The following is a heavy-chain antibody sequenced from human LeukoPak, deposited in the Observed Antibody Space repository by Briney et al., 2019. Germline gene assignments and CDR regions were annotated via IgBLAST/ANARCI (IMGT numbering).Heavy chain of an antibody. CDR2: INPSGGST. CDR3: ARDHIPITMVRGEPHYYYYMDV. Sequence: ASVTVSCKSSGYTFTSYYMHLVRQAPGQGLEWMGIINPSGGSTSYAQKFQGRVTMTRDTSTSTVYMELSSLRSEDTAVYYCARDHIPITMVRGEPHYYYYMDVWGKGTTVTISS. D-gene: IGHD3-10*01. CDR1: GYTFTSYY. V-gene: IGHV1-46*01. J-gene: IGHJ6*03.